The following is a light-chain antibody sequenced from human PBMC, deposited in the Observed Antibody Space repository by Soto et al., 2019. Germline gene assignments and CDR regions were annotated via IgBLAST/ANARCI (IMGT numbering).Light chain of an antibody. CDR3: QQYGSSPL. Sequence: ELVLTQSPGTLSLSPGEKATLSCRASQSVSSGSLAWYQQKPGQAPRLLIYGASSRATGIPDRFSGGGSGTDFTLTISRLEPEDFAVYYCQQYGSSPLFGPGTKVDIK. V-gene: IGKV3-20*01. CDR1: QSVSSGS. J-gene: IGKJ3*01. CDR2: GAS.